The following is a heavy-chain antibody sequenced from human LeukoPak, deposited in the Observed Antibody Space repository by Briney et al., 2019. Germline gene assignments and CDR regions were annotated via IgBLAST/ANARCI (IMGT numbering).Heavy chain of an antibody. D-gene: IGHD3-9*01. Sequence: GGSLRLSCAASGFTFSSYWMHWVRQAPGKGLVWVSRINTDGSTTSYADSVQGRFTISRDNAKDTVFLQMNSLRAEDTAVYYCTRDLMDYDVSTGLHHYYMDVWGQGTTVTVSS. CDR1: GFTFSSYW. CDR3: TRDLMDYDVSTGLHHYYMDV. CDR2: INTDGSTT. V-gene: IGHV3-74*01. J-gene: IGHJ6*02.